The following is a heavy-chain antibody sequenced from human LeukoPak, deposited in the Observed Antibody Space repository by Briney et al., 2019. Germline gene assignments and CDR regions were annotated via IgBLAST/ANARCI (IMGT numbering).Heavy chain of an antibody. CDR3: ARAYGGSYGMDV. Sequence: PGGSLRLSCAASGFTVSSNYMSWVRQAPGKGLEWVSVIYSGGSTYYADSVKGRFTIPRDNSKNTLYLQMNSLRAEDTAVYYCARAYGGSYGMDVWGQGTTVTVSS. D-gene: IGHD4-23*01. V-gene: IGHV3-66*01. CDR1: GFTVSSNY. CDR2: IYSGGST. J-gene: IGHJ6*02.